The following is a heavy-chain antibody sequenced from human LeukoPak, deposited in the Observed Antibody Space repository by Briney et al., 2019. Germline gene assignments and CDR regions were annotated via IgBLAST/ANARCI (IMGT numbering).Heavy chain of an antibody. D-gene: IGHD1-1*01. J-gene: IGHJ4*02. V-gene: IGHV4-59*08. CDR2: IYDSGST. CDR3: ARPGKNNWYYFEY. Sequence: ASETLSLTCTVSGGSISSYYWSWIRQPPGKGLEWIGYIYDSGSTNYNPSLKSRVTISQDTPENQFSLKLRSVTAADTAVYYCARPGKNNWYYFEYWGQGTLVTVSS. CDR1: GGSISSYY.